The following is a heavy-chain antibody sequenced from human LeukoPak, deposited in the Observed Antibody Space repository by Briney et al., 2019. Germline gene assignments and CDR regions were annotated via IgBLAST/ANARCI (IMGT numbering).Heavy chain of an antibody. V-gene: IGHV4-34*01. CDR1: GGSFSGYY. D-gene: IGHD4-11*01. Sequence: SETLSLTCAVYGGSFSGYYWSWIRQPPGKGLEWIGEINHSGSANYNPSLKSRVTISVDTSKNQFSLKLSSVTAADTAVYYCARGKNYSNYVGWFDPWGQGTLVTVSS. CDR2: INHSGSA. CDR3: ARGKNYSNYVGWFDP. J-gene: IGHJ5*02.